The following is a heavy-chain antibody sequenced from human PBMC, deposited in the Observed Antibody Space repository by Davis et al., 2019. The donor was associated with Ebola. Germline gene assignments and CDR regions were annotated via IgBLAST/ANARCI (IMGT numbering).Heavy chain of an antibody. V-gene: IGHV3-11*01. CDR2: ISSSSITI. CDR1: GLTPTDYY. D-gene: IGHD1-26*01. J-gene: IGHJ4*02. Sequence: GRSLRPSCAPSGLTPTDYYTSWNRQVPGKGLEWVSCISSSSITIYYADSVRGRLTVSRDNAKNSRYLQMDRQRAEETAVYYFASDPLVGAIDYWGQGTLVTVSS. CDR3: ASDPLVGAIDY.